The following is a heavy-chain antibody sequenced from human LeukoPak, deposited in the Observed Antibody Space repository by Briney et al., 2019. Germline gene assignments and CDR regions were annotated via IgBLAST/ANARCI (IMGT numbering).Heavy chain of an antibody. D-gene: IGHD6-6*01. V-gene: IGHV4-30-4*01. CDR2: IFYLGNT. J-gene: IGHJ5*02. CDR3: ARKYPDHWFDP. Sequence: SETLSLTCTVSGGSISSGKYYWSWIRQPPGKGLEWIGYIFYLGNTYYNPSLRSRVSISVNTFKNQFSLKLTAVTAADTAVYYCARKYPDHWFDPWGQGTLVTVSS. CDR1: GGSISSGKYY.